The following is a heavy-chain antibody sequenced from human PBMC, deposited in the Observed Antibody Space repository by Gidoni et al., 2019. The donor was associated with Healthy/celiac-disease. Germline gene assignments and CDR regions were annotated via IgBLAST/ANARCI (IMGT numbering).Heavy chain of an antibody. D-gene: IGHD2-2*01. V-gene: IGHV1-18*01. CDR2: ISAYNGNT. J-gene: IGHJ2*01. Sequence: QVQLVQSGAEVTKPGASVKVSCKASGYTFTSYGISWVLQAHGQGLEWMGWISAYNGNTNYAQKRHGRFTMTTDTSTSTAYMELRSLRSDDTAVYYCARPYCSSTSCYFWYFDLWGRGTLVTVSS. CDR1: GYTFTSYG. CDR3: ARPYCSSTSCYFWYFDL.